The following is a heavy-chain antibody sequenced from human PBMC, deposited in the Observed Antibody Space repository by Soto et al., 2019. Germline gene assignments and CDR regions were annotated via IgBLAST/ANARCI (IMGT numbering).Heavy chain of an antibody. D-gene: IGHD1-1*01. Sequence: RWVRQAPGQGLEWVGRIKSKTDGGTTDYAAPVKGRFTISRDDSKNTLYLQMNSQRAEDTAVDYYAKDRVYQSGHRKERRIDYCDQGNQVTVS. V-gene: IGHV3-15*01. CDR3: AKDRVYQSGHRKERRIDY. CDR2: IKSKTDGGTT. J-gene: IGHJ4*02.